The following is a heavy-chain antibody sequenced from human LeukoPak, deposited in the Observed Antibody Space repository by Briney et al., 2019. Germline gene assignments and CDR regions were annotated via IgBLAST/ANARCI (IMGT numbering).Heavy chain of an antibody. CDR1: GFTFNEHY. J-gene: IGHJ4*02. D-gene: IGHD3-10*01. Sequence: GGSLRLSCATSGFTFNEHYLGWVRQAPGRGLEWVGRTKNRANSYTTEYAASVKGRFTISRDDSKNSLRLQMNSLKTEDTAIYYCVASIISPSNYWGRGTLVTVSS. CDR2: TKNRANSYTT. CDR3: VASIISPSNY. V-gene: IGHV3-72*01.